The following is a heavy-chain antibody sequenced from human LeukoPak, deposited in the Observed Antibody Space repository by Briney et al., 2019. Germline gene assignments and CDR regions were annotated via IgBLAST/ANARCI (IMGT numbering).Heavy chain of an antibody. CDR1: GFTFSSYW. CDR3: ARGGGLDV. CDR2: INHNGNVN. Sequence: GGSLRLSCAASGFTFSSYWMNWARQAPGKGLEWVASINHNGNVNYYVDSVKGRFTISRDNAKNSLYMQMSNLRDEDTAVYCCARGGGLDVWGQGATVTVSS. D-gene: IGHD3-16*01. J-gene: IGHJ6*02. V-gene: IGHV3-7*03.